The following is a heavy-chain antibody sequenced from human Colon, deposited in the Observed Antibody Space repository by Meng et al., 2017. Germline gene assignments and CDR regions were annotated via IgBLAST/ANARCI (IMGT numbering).Heavy chain of an antibody. D-gene: IGHD7-27*01. CDR3: ARDNWGSLDY. CDR2: GST. Sequence: QVQLQESGPGLVRPSETLSLTCTFSGASVSDTNYAWSWIRQPPGKGLEWIGYGSTNHNPSLKSRVTISVDTSKNQFSLTLNSVTAADTAVYYCARDNWGSLDYWGQGTLVTVSS. J-gene: IGHJ4*02. V-gene: IGHV4-61*01. CDR1: GASVSDTNYA.